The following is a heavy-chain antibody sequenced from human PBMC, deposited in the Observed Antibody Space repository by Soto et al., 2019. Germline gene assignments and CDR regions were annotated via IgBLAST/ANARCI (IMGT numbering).Heavy chain of an antibody. CDR1: GGTFSSYA. V-gene: IGHV1-69*01. CDR2: IIPIFGTA. Sequence: QVQLVQSGAEVKKPGSSVKVSCKASGGTFSSYAISWVRQAPGQGLEWMGGIIPIFGTANYAQKFQGRVTITANESTSTAYMELSSLRSEDTAVYYGASEGGFYCTNCVCYSGDVWGQGPKVTVSS. J-gene: IGHJ6*02. D-gene: IGHD2-8*01. CDR3: ASEGGFYCTNCVCYSGDV.